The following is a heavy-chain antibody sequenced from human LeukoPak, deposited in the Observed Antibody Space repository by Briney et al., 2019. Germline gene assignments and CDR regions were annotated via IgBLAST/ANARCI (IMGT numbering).Heavy chain of an antibody. J-gene: IGHJ1*01. CDR3: AKDSVTGDSEYFQH. Sequence: GGSLRLSCAASGFTFSSYGMHWVRQAPGKGLEWVAFIRYDGSNKYYADSVKGRFTISRDNSKNTLYLQMNSLRAKDTAVYYCAKDSVTGDSEYFQHWGQGTLVTVSS. CDR1: GFTFSSYG. D-gene: IGHD2-21*02. V-gene: IGHV3-30*02. CDR2: IRYDGSNK.